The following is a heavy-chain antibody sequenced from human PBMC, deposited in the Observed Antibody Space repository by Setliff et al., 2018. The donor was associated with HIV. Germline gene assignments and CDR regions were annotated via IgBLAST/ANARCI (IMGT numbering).Heavy chain of an antibody. Sequence: SETLSLTCTVSDDSITGYYWSWIRQSPGKGLQCIGYIFESGGTNYNPSLRSRVTISMDTSKRQFSLTLTSVTAADTAVYYCARTARVFDFWGQGILVTVSS. J-gene: IGHJ4*02. CDR1: DDSITGYY. CDR3: ARTARVFDF. V-gene: IGHV4-4*09. CDR2: IFESGGT.